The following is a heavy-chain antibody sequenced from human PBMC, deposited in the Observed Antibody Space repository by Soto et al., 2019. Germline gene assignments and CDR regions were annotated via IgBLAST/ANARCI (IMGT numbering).Heavy chain of an antibody. V-gene: IGHV1-2*04. CDR3: ARDVGSSIYYFDY. D-gene: IGHD1-26*01. CDR2: INPNSGGT. Sequence: ASVKVSCKASGYTFTGYYMHWVRQAPGQGLEWMGWINPNSGGTNYAQKFQGWVTMTRDTSISTAYMELSRLRSDDTAVYYCARDVGSSIYYFDYWGQGTLVTVSS. J-gene: IGHJ4*02. CDR1: GYTFTGYY.